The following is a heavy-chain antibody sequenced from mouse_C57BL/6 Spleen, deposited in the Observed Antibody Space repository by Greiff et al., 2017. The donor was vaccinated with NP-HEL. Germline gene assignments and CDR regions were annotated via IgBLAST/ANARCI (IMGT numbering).Heavy chain of an antibody. Sequence: QVQLQQSGAELVMPGASVKLSCKASGYTFTSYWMHWVKQRPGQGLEWIGEIDPSDSYTTYNQKFKGKSTLTVDKSSSTAYMQLSSLTSEDSAVYYCARSAITTVVATSGDYYAMDYWGQGTSVTVSA. CDR1: GYTFTSYW. J-gene: IGHJ4*01. D-gene: IGHD1-1*01. CDR2: IDPSDSYT. CDR3: ARSAITTVVATSGDYYAMDY. V-gene: IGHV1-69*01.